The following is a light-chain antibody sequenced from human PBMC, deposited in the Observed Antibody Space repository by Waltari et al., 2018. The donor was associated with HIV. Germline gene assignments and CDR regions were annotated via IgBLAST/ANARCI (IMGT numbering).Light chain of an antibody. CDR2: NNN. CDR1: NPNAGSNS. J-gene: IGLJ2*01. Sequence: QSVLTQPPSASGTPGQRVTISCPGRNPNAGSNSVNWYRQVPGTAPKVLIYNNNQRPSGVPDRFSGSKSGNTASLAISGLRAEDEADYYCAVWDDSVSGEVVFGGGTKLTVL. V-gene: IGLV1-44*01. CDR3: AVWDDSVSGEVV.